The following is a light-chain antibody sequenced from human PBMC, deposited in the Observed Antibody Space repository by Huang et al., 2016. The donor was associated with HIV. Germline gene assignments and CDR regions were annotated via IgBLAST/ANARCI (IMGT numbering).Light chain of an antibody. V-gene: IGKV3-20*01. CDR3: QQYGTSPPSLT. J-gene: IGKJ4*01. CDR2: GTS. Sequence: EIVLTQSPGTLSLSPGGRATLSCRASQSVSGTYLAWYQQKPGQAPRLSIYGTSIRATGIPDRFSGSGSATDFTLTISRLEPEDFAVYYCQQYGTSPPSLTFGGGTKVEIK. CDR1: QSVSGTY.